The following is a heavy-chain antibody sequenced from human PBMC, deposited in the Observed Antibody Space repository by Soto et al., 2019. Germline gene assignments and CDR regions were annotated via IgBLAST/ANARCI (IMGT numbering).Heavy chain of an antibody. J-gene: IGHJ4*02. D-gene: IGHD2-2*01. CDR1: GYSLSDLS. V-gene: IGHV1-24*01. CDR3: ATLPRTIERTPAAIWSFDS. Sequence: ASVKVSCKISGYSLSDLSIHWVRQAPGKGLEWMGGLDAEDGETIYAQKLQGRGTMTEDTSTDTAYMELSSLTSEDTAMYYCATLPRTIERTPAAIWSFDSWGQGTLVTVSS. CDR2: LDAEDGET.